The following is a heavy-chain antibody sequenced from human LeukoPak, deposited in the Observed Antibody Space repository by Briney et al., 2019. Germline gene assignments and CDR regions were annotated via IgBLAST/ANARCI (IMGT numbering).Heavy chain of an antibody. Sequence: SETLSLTCTVSGGSISSYYWSWIRQPPGKGLEWIGYIYYSGSTNYNPSLKSRVTISVDTSKNQFSLKLSSVTAADTAVYYCASSQLANYDYGMDDWGQGTTVTVSS. CDR2: IYYSGST. CDR1: GGSISSYY. D-gene: IGHD6-6*01. V-gene: IGHV4-59*01. CDR3: ASSQLANYDYGMDD. J-gene: IGHJ6*02.